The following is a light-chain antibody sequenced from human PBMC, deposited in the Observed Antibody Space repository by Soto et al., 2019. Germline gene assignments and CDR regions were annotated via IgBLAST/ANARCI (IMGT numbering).Light chain of an antibody. CDR2: GAS. CDR1: QSASNNY. J-gene: IGKJ1*01. CDR3: QQYGSSGT. Sequence: EIVLTQSPGTLSLSPGERATLSCRASQSASNNYLAWYQQKPGQAPRLLIYGASNRATGIPDRFSGSGSGTDFTLTISRLEPEDVAVYYCQQYGSSGTFGQGTKVDIK. V-gene: IGKV3-20*01.